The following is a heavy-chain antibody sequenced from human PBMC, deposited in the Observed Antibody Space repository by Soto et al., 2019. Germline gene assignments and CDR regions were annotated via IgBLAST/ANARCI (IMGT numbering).Heavy chain of an antibody. Sequence: ASVKVSCKASGYTFTSYAMHWVRQAPGQRLEWMGWINAGNGNTKYPQKFQGRVTITRDTSASTAYMELSSLRSEDTAVYYCARDLKAYYDFWSGYFTTLDYWGQGTLVTVSS. D-gene: IGHD3-3*01. V-gene: IGHV1-3*01. CDR1: GYTFTSYA. J-gene: IGHJ4*02. CDR3: ARDLKAYYDFWSGYFTTLDY. CDR2: INAGNGNT.